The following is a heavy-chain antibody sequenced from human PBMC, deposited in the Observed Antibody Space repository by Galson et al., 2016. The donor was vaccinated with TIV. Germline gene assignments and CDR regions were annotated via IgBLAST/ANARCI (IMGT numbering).Heavy chain of an antibody. J-gene: IGHJ4*02. D-gene: IGHD1-1*01. CDR2: IKQDGDYK. Sequence: SLRLSCAASGFTFSRHWMSWVRQAPGKGLEWVANIKQDGDYKYYVDSVKGRFTISRDNAKNSRYLQMNRLRAEDTAVYYCARGNDPGATYSLDYWGQGTLVTVAS. CDR3: ARGNDPGATYSLDY. V-gene: IGHV3-7*01. CDR1: GFTFSRHW.